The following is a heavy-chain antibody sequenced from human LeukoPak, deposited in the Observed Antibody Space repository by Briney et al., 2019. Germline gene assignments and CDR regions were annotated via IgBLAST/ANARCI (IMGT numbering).Heavy chain of an antibody. J-gene: IGHJ6*02. Sequence: SETLSLTCAVYGGSFSGYYWSWIRQPAGKGLEWIGRIYTSGSTNYNPSLKSRVTMSVDTSKNQFSLKLSSVTAADTAVYYCAGGYDYYQTDYYYGMDVWGQGTTVTVSS. CDR1: GGSFSGYY. CDR2: IYTSGST. V-gene: IGHV4-59*10. CDR3: AGGYDYYQTDYYYGMDV. D-gene: IGHD5-12*01.